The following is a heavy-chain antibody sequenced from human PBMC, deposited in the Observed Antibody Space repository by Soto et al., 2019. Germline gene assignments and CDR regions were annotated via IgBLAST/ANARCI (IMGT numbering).Heavy chain of an antibody. D-gene: IGHD2-21*01. CDR2: INHSGST. Sequence: SETLSLTCAFYGVSFSGYYWSCIRHPPGKGLEWIGEINHSGSTNYNPSLKSRVTISVDTSKNQFSLKLSSVTAADTAVYYCARGTWGLLHYYYGMEVWGQGTTVSVSS. CDR1: GVSFSGYY. V-gene: IGHV4-34*01. CDR3: ARGTWGLLHYYYGMEV. J-gene: IGHJ6*01.